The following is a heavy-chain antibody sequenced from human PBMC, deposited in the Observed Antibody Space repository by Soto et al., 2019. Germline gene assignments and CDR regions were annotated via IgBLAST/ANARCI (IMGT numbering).Heavy chain of an antibody. CDR1: GLTFRNAY. CDR3: STDGPPHETWTGPTFLD. V-gene: IGHV3-15*01. J-gene: IGHJ4*02. Sequence: EVQVVESGGGLVEPGGSLRLSCEVSGLTFRNAYMNWVRQAPEKGLEWVARIRSKIDGGTTDYAEPVKVRFIISRDDSQNTVFLQMGSLKTEDTAVYFFSTDGPPHETWTGPTFLDWGQGTQVAVSS. CDR2: IRSKIDGGTT. D-gene: IGHD3-9*01.